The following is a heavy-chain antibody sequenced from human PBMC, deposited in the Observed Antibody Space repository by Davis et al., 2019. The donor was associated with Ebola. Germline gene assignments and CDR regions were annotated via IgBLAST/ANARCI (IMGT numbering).Heavy chain of an antibody. CDR2: INHSGST. CDR1: GGSFSGYY. D-gene: IGHD2-15*01. V-gene: IGHV4-34*01. CDR3: AIQVVGTTRVFDF. J-gene: IGHJ4*02. Sequence: SETLSLTCAVYGGSFSGYYWSWIRQPPGKGLEWIGEINHSGSTYFNPSLSSRVAVSVDTSKNHFSLKLSSVTAADTAIYYCAIQVVGTTRVFDFWGQGTLVTVSS.